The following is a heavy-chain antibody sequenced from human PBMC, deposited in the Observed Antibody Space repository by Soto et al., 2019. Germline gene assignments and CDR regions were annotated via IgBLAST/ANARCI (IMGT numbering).Heavy chain of an antibody. CDR3: ARAFFYQGSDSRGYSFDAFDF. V-gene: IGHV1-18*01. Sequence: QVQLVQSGAEVKKPGASVKVSCKASGYTFTSSGMSWVRQAPGQGREWRGWISAHTGSSEYAQRFQGRVTMTTDRSTSTAYMELRSLRSDDTAVYYCARAFFYQGSDSRGYSFDAFDFWGPGTLVTVSS. D-gene: IGHD3-22*01. CDR1: GYTFTSSG. J-gene: IGHJ3*01. CDR2: ISAHTGSS.